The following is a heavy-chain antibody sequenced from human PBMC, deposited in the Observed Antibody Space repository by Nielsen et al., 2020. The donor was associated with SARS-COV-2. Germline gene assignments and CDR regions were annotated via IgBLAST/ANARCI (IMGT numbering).Heavy chain of an antibody. D-gene: IGHD5-12*01. CDR1: GFTFSSYA. CDR2: ISYDGSNK. CDR3: ARGGWLRWAYFDY. V-gene: IGHV3-30*04. J-gene: IGHJ4*02. Sequence: GSSLKISCAASGFTFSSYAMHWVRQAPGKGLEWVAVISYDGSNKYYADSVKGRFTISRDNSKNTLYLQMNSLRAEDTAVYYCARGGWLRWAYFDYWGQGTLVTVSS.